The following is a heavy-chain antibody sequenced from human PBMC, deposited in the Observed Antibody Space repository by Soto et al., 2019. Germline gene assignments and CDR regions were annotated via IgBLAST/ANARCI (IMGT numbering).Heavy chain of an antibody. Sequence: GASVKVSCKASGGTFSSYAISWVRQAPGQGLEWMGGIIPIFGTANYAQKFQGRVTITADESTSTAYMELSSLRSEDTAVYYCAGYCSGGSCTIQLLPGPFDYWGQGTLVTVSS. CDR1: GGTFSSYA. CDR2: IIPIFGTA. CDR3: AGYCSGGSCTIQLLPGPFDY. D-gene: IGHD2-15*01. J-gene: IGHJ4*02. V-gene: IGHV1-69*13.